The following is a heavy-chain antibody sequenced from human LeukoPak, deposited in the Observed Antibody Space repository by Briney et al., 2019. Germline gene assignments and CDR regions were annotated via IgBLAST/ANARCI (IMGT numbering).Heavy chain of an antibody. D-gene: IGHD3-3*02. CDR2: ISSSSSYI. Sequence: GGSLRLSCAASGFTFSSYSMNWVRQAPGRGLEWVSSISSSSSYIYYADSVKGRFTISRDNAKNSLYLQMNSLRAEDTAVYYCARSIKGYYYYMDVWGKGTTVTVSS. CDR1: GFTFSSYS. CDR3: ARSIKGYYYYMDV. J-gene: IGHJ6*03. V-gene: IGHV3-21*01.